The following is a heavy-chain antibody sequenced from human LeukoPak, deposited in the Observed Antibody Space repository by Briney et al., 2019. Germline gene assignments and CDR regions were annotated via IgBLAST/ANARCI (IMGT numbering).Heavy chain of an antibody. V-gene: IGHV3-9*03. J-gene: IGHJ4*02. Sequence: GGSLRLSCAASGFTFDDYAMHWARQAPGKGLEWVSGISWNSGSIGYADSVKGRFTISRDNAKNSLYLQMNSLRAEDMALYYCAKAGVRDSSGWYYSDYWGQGTLVTVSS. D-gene: IGHD6-19*01. CDR3: AKAGVRDSSGWYYSDY. CDR2: ISWNSGSI. CDR1: GFTFDDYA.